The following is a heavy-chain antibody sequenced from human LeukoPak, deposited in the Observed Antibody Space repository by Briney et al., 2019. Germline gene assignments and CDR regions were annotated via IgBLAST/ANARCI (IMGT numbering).Heavy chain of an antibody. CDR3: ARVVRYFDWLLLDAFDI. Sequence: ASVKVSCKASGGTFSSYAISWVRQAPGQGLEWMGWINPNSGGTNHAQKFQGRVTMTRDTSISTAYMELSRLRSDDTAVYYCARVVRYFDWLLLDAFDIWGQGTMVTVSS. J-gene: IGHJ3*02. D-gene: IGHD3-9*01. CDR2: INPNSGGT. V-gene: IGHV1-2*02. CDR1: GGTFSSYA.